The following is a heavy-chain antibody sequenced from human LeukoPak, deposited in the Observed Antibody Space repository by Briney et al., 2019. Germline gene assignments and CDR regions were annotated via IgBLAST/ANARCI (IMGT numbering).Heavy chain of an antibody. V-gene: IGHV3-74*01. J-gene: IGHJ6*02. CDR3: AKERGIFGVVPVHYYYYYGMDV. CDR2: INSDGSST. D-gene: IGHD3-3*01. CDR1: GFTFSSYW. Sequence: PGGSLRLSCAASGFTFSSYWMHWVRHAPGKGLVWVSRINSDGSSTSYADSVKGRFTISRDNAKNTLYLQMNSLRAEDTAVYYCAKERGIFGVVPVHYYYYYGMDVWGQGTTVTVSS.